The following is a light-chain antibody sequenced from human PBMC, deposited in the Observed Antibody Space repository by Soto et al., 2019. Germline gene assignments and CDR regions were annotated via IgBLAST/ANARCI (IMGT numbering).Light chain of an antibody. Sequence: VQMTQSPSTLSASVGDRVTITCRASQSISSWLAWYQQKPGKAPKLLIYKASSLESGVPSRFSGSGSGTEFTLSISSLQPDDLATYYCQQYENYFWTFGQGTKV. CDR3: QQYENYFWT. V-gene: IGKV1-5*03. CDR1: QSISSW. CDR2: KAS. J-gene: IGKJ1*01.